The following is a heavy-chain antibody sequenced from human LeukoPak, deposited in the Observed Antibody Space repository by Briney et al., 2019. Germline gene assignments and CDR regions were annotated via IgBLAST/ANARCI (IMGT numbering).Heavy chain of an antibody. J-gene: IGHJ4*02. CDR3: ARDYDYGDYGWPSV. CDR2: ISYDGSNK. D-gene: IGHD4-17*01. Sequence: GGSLRLSCAASGFTFSSYVMSWVRQAPGKGLEGVAVISYDGSNKYYADSVKGRFTISRDNSKNTLYLQMNSLRAEDTAVYYCARDYDYGDYGWPSVWGQGTLVTVSS. CDR1: GFTFSSYV. V-gene: IGHV3-30-3*01.